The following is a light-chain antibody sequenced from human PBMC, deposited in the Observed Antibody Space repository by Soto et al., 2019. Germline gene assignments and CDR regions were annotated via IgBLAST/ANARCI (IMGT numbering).Light chain of an antibody. CDR3: AAWDSSLGGPA. CDR1: DSNIGSKY. Sequence: QSVLTQPPSASATPGQRVTISCSGSDSNIGSKYVYWYQQLPGTAPKLLMYRNNQQPSGVPDRFSGSKSGTSASLAINGLRSEDEADYYCAAWDSSLGGPAFGGGTQLTVL. CDR2: RNN. V-gene: IGLV1-47*01. J-gene: IGLJ2*01.